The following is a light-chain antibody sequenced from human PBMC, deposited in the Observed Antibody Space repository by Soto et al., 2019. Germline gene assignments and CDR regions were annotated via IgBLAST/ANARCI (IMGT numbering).Light chain of an antibody. Sequence: QSVLTQPPSASGTPGQRVNISCSGSSSNIGNNYVHWYQQLPGTAPKLLIYRNNQRPSGVPDRVSGSKSGTSASLAISGLRSEDEDDYYCAAWDDSLRGVGFGGGTKLTVL. CDR1: SSNIGNNY. CDR3: AAWDDSLRGVG. V-gene: IGLV1-47*01. CDR2: RNN. J-gene: IGLJ2*01.